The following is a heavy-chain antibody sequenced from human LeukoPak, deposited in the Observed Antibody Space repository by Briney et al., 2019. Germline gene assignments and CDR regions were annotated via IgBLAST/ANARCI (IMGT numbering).Heavy chain of an antibody. Sequence: SVKVSCKASRGTFSSYAISWVRQAPGQGLEWMGGIIPIFGTANYAQKFQGRVTITADKSTSTAYMELSSLRSEDTAVYYCARISDYDILTGYPKTYGMDVWGKGTTVTVSS. V-gene: IGHV1-69*06. D-gene: IGHD3-9*01. J-gene: IGHJ6*04. CDR2: IIPIFGTA. CDR1: RGTFSSYA. CDR3: ARISDYDILTGYPKTYGMDV.